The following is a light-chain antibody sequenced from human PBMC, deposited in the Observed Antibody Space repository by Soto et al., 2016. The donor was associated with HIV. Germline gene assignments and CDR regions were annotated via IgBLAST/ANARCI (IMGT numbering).Light chain of an antibody. V-gene: IGLV3-19*01. CDR3: NSRDSSGNHP. Sequence: SSELTQDPAVSVALGQTVRITCQGDSLRSYYASWYQQKPGQAPVLVIYGKNNRPSGIPDRFSGSCSGNTASSTITGAQAEDEADYYCNSRDSSGNHPFGGGTKLTVL. CDR2: GKN. CDR1: SLRSYY. J-gene: IGLJ2*01.